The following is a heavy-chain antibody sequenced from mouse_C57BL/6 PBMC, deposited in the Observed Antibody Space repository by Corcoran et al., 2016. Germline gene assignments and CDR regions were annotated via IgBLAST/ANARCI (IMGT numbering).Heavy chain of an antibody. CDR3: ARRDWTRAMDY. J-gene: IGHJ4*01. V-gene: IGHV8-12*01. CDR2: IYWDDDK. CDR1: GFSLSTSGMG. Sequence: QVTLKESGPGILQSSQTLSLTCSLSGFSLSTSGMGVSWIRQTSGKGLEWLAHIYWDDDKRYNPSLNSRLTISKDTSRNQVFIKITSVDTADTTTYYCARRDWTRAMDYWGQGTSVTVSS.